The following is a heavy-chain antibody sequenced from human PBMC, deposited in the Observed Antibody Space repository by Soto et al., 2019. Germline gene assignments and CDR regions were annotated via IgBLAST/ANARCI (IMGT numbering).Heavy chain of an antibody. CDR3: ARDHMILPALDFFYGSDV. CDR2: IPQDGVDG. D-gene: IGHD3-22*01. Sequence: GGSLRLSCEVSGFTFSMYSMSWVRQSPGKGLEWVAKIPQDGVDGHYADSVKGRFIISRDNGKNSLHLQLNNLRAEDTAVYYCARDHMILPALDFFYGSDVWGRGATVTVSS. V-gene: IGHV3-7*03. J-gene: IGHJ6*02. CDR1: GFTFSMYS.